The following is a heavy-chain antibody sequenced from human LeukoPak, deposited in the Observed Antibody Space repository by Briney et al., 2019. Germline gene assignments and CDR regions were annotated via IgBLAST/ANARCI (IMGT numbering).Heavy chain of an antibody. D-gene: IGHD2-8*01. V-gene: IGHV1-18*01. Sequence: GASVKVSCKASGYTFTSYGISWVRQAPGQGLEWMGWISAYNGNTNYAQELQGRVTMTTDTSTSTAYMELRSLRSDDTAVYYCAREDIVLMVYDAYFDYWGQGTLVTVSS. J-gene: IGHJ4*02. CDR3: AREDIVLMVYDAYFDY. CDR2: ISAYNGNT. CDR1: GYTFTSYG.